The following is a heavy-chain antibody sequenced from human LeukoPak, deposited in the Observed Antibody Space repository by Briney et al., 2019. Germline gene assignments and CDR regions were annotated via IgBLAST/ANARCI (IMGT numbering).Heavy chain of an antibody. V-gene: IGHV3-21*01. J-gene: IGHJ4*02. Sequence: GGSLRLSCAAPGFTFSSYSMNWVRQAPGKGRGWVSSISSSSSYIYYADSVKGRFTISRDNSKNPLYLQMNSLRSEDTAVYYCARVFRYCSGGSCYVGLDYWGQGTLVTVSS. CDR2: ISSSSSYI. CDR1: GFTFSSYS. D-gene: IGHD2-15*01. CDR3: ARVFRYCSGGSCYVGLDY.